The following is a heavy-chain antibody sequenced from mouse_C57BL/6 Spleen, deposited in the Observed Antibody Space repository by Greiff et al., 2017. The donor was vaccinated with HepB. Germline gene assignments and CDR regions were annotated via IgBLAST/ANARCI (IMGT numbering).Heavy chain of an antibody. CDR2: IDPSDSYT. Sequence: VQLQQPGAELVRPGPSVKLSCKASGYTFTSYWMHWVRQRPGQGLEWIGVIDPSDSYTNYNQKFKGKATLTVDTSSSTAYMQLSSLTSEDSAVYYCARNYYGSSWYFDVWGTGTTVTVSS. CDR1: GYTFTSYW. CDR3: ARNYYGSSWYFDV. V-gene: IGHV1-59*01. J-gene: IGHJ1*03. D-gene: IGHD1-1*01.